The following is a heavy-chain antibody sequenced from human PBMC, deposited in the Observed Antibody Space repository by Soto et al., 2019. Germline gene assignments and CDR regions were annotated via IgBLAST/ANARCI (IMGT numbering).Heavy chain of an antibody. Sequence: ASVKVSCKASGYTFTSYGISWVRQAPGQGLEWMGWISAYNGNTNYAQKLQGRVTMTTDTSTSTAYMELRSLRSDDTAVYYCARDKSSGWYDPNWFDPWGQGTLVTVSS. V-gene: IGHV1-18*01. CDR3: ARDKSSGWYDPNWFDP. J-gene: IGHJ5*02. CDR1: GYTFTSYG. CDR2: ISAYNGNT. D-gene: IGHD6-19*01.